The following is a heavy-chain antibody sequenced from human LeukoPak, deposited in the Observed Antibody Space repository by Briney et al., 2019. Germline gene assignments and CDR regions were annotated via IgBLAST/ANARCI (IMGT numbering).Heavy chain of an antibody. V-gene: IGHV3-53*01. Sequence: GGSLRLXCAASGFTVSSNYMSWVRQAPGKVLEWVSVIYSGGSTYYADSVKGRFTISRDNSKNTLYLQMNSLRAEDTAVYYCARGSSRDGYNYDFDYWGQGTLVTVSS. CDR2: IYSGGST. J-gene: IGHJ4*02. CDR1: GFTVSSNY. D-gene: IGHD5-24*01. CDR3: ARGSSRDGYNYDFDY.